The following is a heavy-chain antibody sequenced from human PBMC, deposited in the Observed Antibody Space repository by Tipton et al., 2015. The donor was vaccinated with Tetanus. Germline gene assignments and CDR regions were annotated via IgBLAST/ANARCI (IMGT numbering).Heavy chain of an antibody. CDR1: GFTFCSYA. V-gene: IGHV3-23*03. D-gene: IGHD3-22*01. J-gene: IGHJ4*02. CDR3: AKPDSSGYYYYFDY. Sequence: SLRLSCAASGFTFCSYAMSWVRQAPGKGLEWDSVIYSGGSSTYYADSVKGRFTISRDNSKNTLYLQMHSLRAEDTAVYYCAKPDSSGYYYYFDYWGQGTLVTVSS. CDR2: IYSGGSST.